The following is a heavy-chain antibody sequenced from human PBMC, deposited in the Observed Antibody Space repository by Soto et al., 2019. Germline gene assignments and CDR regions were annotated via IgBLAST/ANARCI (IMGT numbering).Heavy chain of an antibody. D-gene: IGHD6-13*01. V-gene: IGHV3-30-3*01. CDR3: ARDRFASSWSYFDY. CDR1: GFTFSNYA. CDR2: ISDDGSNK. Sequence: GGSLTVSCAASGFTFSNYARHWVRTAPGKGLEWVAVISDDGSNKYYADSVKGRFTISRDNSKNTLYLQMNSLRAEDTAVYYCARDRFASSWSYFDYWGQGTPVTVSS. J-gene: IGHJ4*02.